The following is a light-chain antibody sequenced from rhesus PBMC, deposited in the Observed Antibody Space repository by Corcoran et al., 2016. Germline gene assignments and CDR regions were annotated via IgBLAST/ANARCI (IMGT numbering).Light chain of an antibody. V-gene: IGKV1-43*02. CDR2: AAS. Sequence: DIQMTQSPSSLSASVGDRVTITCRASQGISTYLNWYQQKPGKAPKRLIYAASSLESGVPSRFSGSGSGTDFTLTISSLQPEDFATYYCQQHDNSPFTFGPGTKLDIK. CDR3: QQHDNSPFT. J-gene: IGKJ3*01. CDR1: QGISTY.